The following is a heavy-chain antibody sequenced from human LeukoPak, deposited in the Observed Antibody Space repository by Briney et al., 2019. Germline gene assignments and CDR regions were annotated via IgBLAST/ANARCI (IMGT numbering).Heavy chain of an antibody. Sequence: GGSLRLSCTASGFTFGDYAMSWVRQAPGKGLEWVGFIRSKAYGGTTEYAASVEGRFTISRDDSKSIAYLQMNSLKTEDTAVYYCTRDYSWLDYDSSGYYGVDYWGQGTLVTVSS. J-gene: IGHJ4*02. CDR2: IRSKAYGGTT. CDR3: TRDYSWLDYDSSGYYGVDY. CDR1: GFTFGDYA. D-gene: IGHD3-22*01. V-gene: IGHV3-49*04.